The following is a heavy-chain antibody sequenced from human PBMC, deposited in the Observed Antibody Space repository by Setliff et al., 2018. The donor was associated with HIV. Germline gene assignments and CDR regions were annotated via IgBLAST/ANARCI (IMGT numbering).Heavy chain of an antibody. CDR1: GGSFSGYY. J-gene: IGHJ5*02. Sequence: SETLSLTCAVYGGSFSGYYWSWIRQPPGKGLEWIGRLYSGGTTNYNPSLKSRLTMSVDTSNNKFSLKLNSVTAADTAVYYCARAPGGRFGELLPWGQGTLVTVSS. CDR2: LYSGGTT. CDR3: ARAPGGRFGELLP. V-gene: IGHV4-59*10. D-gene: IGHD3-10*01.